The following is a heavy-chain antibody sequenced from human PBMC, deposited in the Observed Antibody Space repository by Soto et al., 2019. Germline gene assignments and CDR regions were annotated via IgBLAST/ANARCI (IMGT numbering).Heavy chain of an antibody. CDR1: DGSISSYY. J-gene: IGHJ4*02. CDR3: ASIAYIPAAGGDFDY. D-gene: IGHD6-13*01. CDR2: IYYSGST. V-gene: IGHV4-59*01. Sequence: ASETLSLTCTVSDGSISSYYWSWIRQPPGKGLEWIGYIYYSGSTNYNPSLKSRVTISVDTSKNQFSLKLSSVTAADTALYYCASIAYIPAAGGDFDYWGQGTLVTVSS.